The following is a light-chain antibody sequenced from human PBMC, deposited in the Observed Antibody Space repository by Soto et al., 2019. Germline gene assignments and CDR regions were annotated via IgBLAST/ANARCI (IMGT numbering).Light chain of an antibody. J-gene: IGKJ5*01. V-gene: IGKV3D-15*01. CDR3: QQWGSSST. Sequence: ERVMTQSPATLSVSPGERATLSCRASQSVSNNLAWYQQKLGQAPRVLIYGASTRATGIPARFSGSGSGTEFTLTISSLQSEDFAVYYCQQWGSSSTCGQGTRLEI. CDR2: GAS. CDR1: QSVSNN.